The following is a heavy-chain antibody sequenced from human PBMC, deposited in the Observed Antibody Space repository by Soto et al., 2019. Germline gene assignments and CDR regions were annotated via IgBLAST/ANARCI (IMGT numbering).Heavy chain of an antibody. V-gene: IGHV3-23*01. CDR2: ISGSGGST. Sequence: GESLKISCAASGFTFSSYAMSWVRQAPGKGLEWVSAISGSGGSTYYADSVKGRFTISRDNSKNTLYLQMNSLRAEDTAVYYCAKNPGAGPDGFDYWGQGTLVTVSS. D-gene: IGHD1-26*01. J-gene: IGHJ4*02. CDR1: GFTFSSYA. CDR3: AKNPGAGPDGFDY.